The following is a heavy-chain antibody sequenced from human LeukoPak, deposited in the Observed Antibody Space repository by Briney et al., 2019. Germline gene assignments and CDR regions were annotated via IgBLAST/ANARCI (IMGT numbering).Heavy chain of an antibody. CDR3: ARVAPLFDIVVVPAASDY. Sequence: GGSLRLSCAASGFTFSSYSMNWVRQAPGKGLEWVSSISSSSSYIYYADSAEGRFTISRDNAKNSLYLQMNSLRAEDTAVYYCARVAPLFDIVVVPAASDYWGQGTLVTVSS. J-gene: IGHJ4*02. CDR1: GFTFSSYS. CDR2: ISSSSSYI. V-gene: IGHV3-21*01. D-gene: IGHD2-2*01.